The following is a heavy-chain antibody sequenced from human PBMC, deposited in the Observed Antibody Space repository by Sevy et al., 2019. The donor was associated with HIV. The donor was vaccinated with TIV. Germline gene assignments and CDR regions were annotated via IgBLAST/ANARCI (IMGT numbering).Heavy chain of an antibody. CDR1: GFTFSSYA. D-gene: IGHD6-13*01. CDR2: ISGSGGST. J-gene: IGHJ3*02. V-gene: IGHV3-23*01. Sequence: GGSLRLSCAASGFTFSSYAMSWVRQAPGKGLEWVSAISGSGGSTYYADSVKGRFTISRDNSKNTLYLQMNSLRAEDTAEYYCAKAIEGHWYSAAFDIWGQGTMVTVSS. CDR3: AKAIEGHWYSAAFDI.